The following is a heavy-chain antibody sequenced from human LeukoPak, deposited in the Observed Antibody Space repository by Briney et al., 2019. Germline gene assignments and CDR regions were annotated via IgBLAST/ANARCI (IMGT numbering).Heavy chain of an antibody. Sequence: PSDTLSLPCIVSGGPIRRYYWSWIRQPPGKGLEWIGCIYYSGSTIYHPSLKSRLTISVDTSKNQFSLKLSSVTAADTAVYHCARQVRDSRGPWYYFESWGQGNLVTVSS. CDR1: GGPIRRYY. J-gene: IGHJ4*02. V-gene: IGHV4-59*08. CDR3: ARQVRDSRGPWYYFES. D-gene: IGHD3-22*01. CDR2: IYYSGST.